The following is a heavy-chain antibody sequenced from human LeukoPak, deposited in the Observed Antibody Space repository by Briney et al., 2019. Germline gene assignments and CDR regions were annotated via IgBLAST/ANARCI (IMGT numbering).Heavy chain of an antibody. V-gene: IGHV3-21*01. Sequence: PGGSLRLSCAASKFSVGSNYMTWVRQAPGKGLEWVASIIASSRSVYYTDSVKGRFTISRDNANNSLFLDLKSLKVEDTAVYFCGRIDQRILKTGVAQCLDYWGQGTLVTVSS. CDR1: KFSVGSNY. CDR2: IIASSRSV. J-gene: IGHJ4*02. D-gene: IGHD5/OR15-5a*01. CDR3: GRIDQRILKTGVAQCLDY.